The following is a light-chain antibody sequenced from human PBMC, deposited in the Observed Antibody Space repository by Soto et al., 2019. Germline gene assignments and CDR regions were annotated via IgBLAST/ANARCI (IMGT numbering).Light chain of an antibody. CDR1: SSDVGSYNL. CDR3: CSYAGSSTHVV. Sequence: QSALTQPASVSGSPGQSITISCTGTSSDVGSYNLVSWYQQHPCKAPKLMIYEGSKRPSGVSNRFSGSKSGNTASLTISGLQAEDEAYYYCCSYAGSSTHVVFGGGTKLTVL. V-gene: IGLV2-23*01. J-gene: IGLJ2*01. CDR2: EGS.